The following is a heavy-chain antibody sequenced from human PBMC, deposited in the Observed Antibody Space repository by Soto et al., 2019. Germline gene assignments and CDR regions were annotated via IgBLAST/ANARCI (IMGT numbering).Heavy chain of an antibody. CDR1: GGSVSSGSYY. D-gene: IGHD6-13*01. CDR2: ISYSGST. CDR3: ARAGGGRWYSCYGMDV. Sequence: SQTLSLSCSVFGGSVSSGSYYWSWILKPPGKGLEWIGYISYSGSTNYNPSLKSRVTISVDTSKNQFSLKLSSVTAEDTAVYYCARAGGGRWYSCYGMDVWGQGTTVTVSS. V-gene: IGHV4-61*01. J-gene: IGHJ6*01.